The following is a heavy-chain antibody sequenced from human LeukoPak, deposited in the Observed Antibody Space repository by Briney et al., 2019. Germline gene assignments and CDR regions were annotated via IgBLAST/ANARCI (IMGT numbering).Heavy chain of an antibody. V-gene: IGHV1-18*01. CDR1: GYTFTSYG. D-gene: IGHD2-2*01. J-gene: IGHJ4*02. CDR3: ASDCSSTSCYLGYLI. Sequence: GASVKVSCKASGYTFTSYGISWVRQAPGQGLEWMGWISAYNGNTNYAQKLQGRVTMTTDTSTSTAYMELRSLRSDDTAVYYCASDCSSTSCYLGYLIWGQGTLVTVSS. CDR2: ISAYNGNT.